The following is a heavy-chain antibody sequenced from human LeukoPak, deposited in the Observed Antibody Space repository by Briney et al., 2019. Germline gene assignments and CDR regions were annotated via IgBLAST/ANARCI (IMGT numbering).Heavy chain of an antibody. CDR2: IVVGSGNT. CDR1: GFTFTSSA. D-gene: IGHD2-15*01. V-gene: IGHV1-58*01. J-gene: IGHJ6*02. CDR3: AWGMKTYCSGGSCYSRYYYGMDV. Sequence: ASVKVSCKASGFTFTSSAVQWVRQARGQRLEWIGWIVVGSGNTNYAQKFQERVTITRDMSTSTDYMELSSLRSEDTAVYYCAWGMKTYCSGGSCYSRYYYGMDVWGQGTTVTVSS.